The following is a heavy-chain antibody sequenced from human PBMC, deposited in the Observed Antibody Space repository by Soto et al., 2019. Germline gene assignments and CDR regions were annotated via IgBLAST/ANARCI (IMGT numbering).Heavy chain of an antibody. J-gene: IGHJ4*02. Sequence: GGSLRLSCAASGFTFSSYAMSWVRQAPGKGLEWVSAITGSGDSTSYADSVKGRFTISRDNSKNTLYLQMISLRAEDTAVYYCAKESGGIGGSFDYWGQGTLVTVSS. D-gene: IGHD2-15*01. V-gene: IGHV3-23*01. CDR1: GFTFSSYA. CDR3: AKESGGIGGSFDY. CDR2: ITGSGDST.